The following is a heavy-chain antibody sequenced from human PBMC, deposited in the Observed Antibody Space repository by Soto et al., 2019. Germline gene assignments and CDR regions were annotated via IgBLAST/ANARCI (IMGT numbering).Heavy chain of an antibody. CDR2: IYYSGST. Sequence: SETLSLTCTVSGGSISSYYWSWIRQPPGKGLEWIGYIYYSGSTNYNPSLKSRVTISVDTSKNQFSLKLSSVTAADTAVYYCARGLSSMGYCSGGSCYSSVYYYYYYMDVWGKGTTVTVSS. CDR1: GGSISSYY. CDR3: ARGLSSMGYCSGGSCYSSVYYYYYYMDV. D-gene: IGHD2-15*01. J-gene: IGHJ6*03. V-gene: IGHV4-59*01.